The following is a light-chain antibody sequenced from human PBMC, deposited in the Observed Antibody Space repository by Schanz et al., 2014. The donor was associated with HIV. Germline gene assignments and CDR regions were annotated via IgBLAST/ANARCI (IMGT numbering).Light chain of an antibody. CDR3: ASYTNSATFV. J-gene: IGLJ1*01. CDR1: SSDVGDYNY. V-gene: IGLV2-8*01. Sequence: QSALTQPPSASGSPGQSVTLSCTGTSSDVGDYNYVSWYQQHPGKAPKIMIYEVSKRPSGVPDRFSGSKSGNTASLTVSGLQAEDEADYYCASYTNSATFVFGTGTKLTVL. CDR2: EVS.